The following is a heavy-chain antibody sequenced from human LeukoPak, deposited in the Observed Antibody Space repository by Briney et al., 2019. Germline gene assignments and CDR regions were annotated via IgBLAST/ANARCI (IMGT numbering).Heavy chain of an antibody. D-gene: IGHD3-10*01. CDR2: IYTTGST. CDR1: GGSIEDYY. Sequence: SETLSLTCTVSGGSIEDYYWTWIRQPAGKGLEWIGRIYTTGSTNYNPSLQSRVTMSVDTSKNQSSLKLTPVTAADTAMYYCARDRFGYYFDYWGQGTLVRVPS. V-gene: IGHV4-4*07. J-gene: IGHJ4*02. CDR3: ARDRFGYYFDY.